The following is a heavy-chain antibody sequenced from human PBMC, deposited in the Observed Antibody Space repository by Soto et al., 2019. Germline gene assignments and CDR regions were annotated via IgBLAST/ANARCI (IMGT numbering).Heavy chain of an antibody. CDR1: GYTFTSYD. CDR3: ARVVVPAAMFHYYYYGMDV. Sequence: ASVKFSCKASGYTFTSYDINWVRQATGQGLEWMGWMNPNSGNTGYAQKFQGRVTMTRNTSISTAYMELSSLRSEDTAVYYCARVVVPAAMFHYYYYGMDVWGQGTTVTVSS. V-gene: IGHV1-8*01. J-gene: IGHJ6*02. CDR2: MNPNSGNT. D-gene: IGHD2-2*01.